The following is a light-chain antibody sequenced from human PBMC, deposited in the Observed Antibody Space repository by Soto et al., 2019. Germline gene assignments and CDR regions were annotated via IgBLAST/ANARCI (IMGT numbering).Light chain of an antibody. J-gene: IGLJ1*01. CDR2: DVS. V-gene: IGLV2-14*03. Sequence: QSALTQPASVSGSPGQSITISCTGTSSDIGAYNYVSWYQHHPGKAPKLMIYDVSDRPSGVSNRFSGSKSGNTASLTIFGLQAEDEADYYCSSYSSSSTRVFGTGTQLTVL. CDR3: SSYSSSSTRV. CDR1: SSDIGAYNY.